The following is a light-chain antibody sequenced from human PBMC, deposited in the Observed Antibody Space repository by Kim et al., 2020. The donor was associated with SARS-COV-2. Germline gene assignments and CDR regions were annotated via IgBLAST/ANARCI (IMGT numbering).Light chain of an antibody. V-gene: IGKV4-1*01. Sequence: DIVMTQSPDSLAVSLGDRATINCKSSQNILYSFNNKNCLAWYQQKPGQPPKLLIYWASTRESGVPDRFSGGGSGTDFTLTISSLQAEDVAVYYCQQYYRTPLTFGQGTRLEIK. CDR3: QQYYRTPLT. CDR2: WAS. CDR1: QNILYSFNNKNC. J-gene: IGKJ5*01.